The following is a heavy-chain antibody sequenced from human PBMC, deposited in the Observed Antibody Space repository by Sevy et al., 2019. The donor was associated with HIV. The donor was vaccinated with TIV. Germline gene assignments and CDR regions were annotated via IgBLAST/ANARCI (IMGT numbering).Heavy chain of an antibody. CDR1: GFTFGTYT. J-gene: IGHJ6*02. V-gene: IGHV3-23*01. CDR2: ISGSGGST. D-gene: IGHD6-13*01. Sequence: GGSLRISCAASGFTFGTYTMSWVRQAPGKGLEWVSGISGSGGSTYYPDSVEGRFTISRDNSKKMVYVQMNSLRAEDTAIYYCAKGDSTFYGIDVRGQGTTVTVSS. CDR3: AKGDSTFYGIDV.